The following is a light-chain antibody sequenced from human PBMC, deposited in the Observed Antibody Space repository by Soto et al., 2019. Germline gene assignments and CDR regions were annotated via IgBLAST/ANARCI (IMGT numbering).Light chain of an antibody. V-gene: IGLV1-44*01. CDR1: SSNIGSNI. J-gene: IGLJ1*01. Sequence: QSALTQPPSVSGTPGQRVTISCSGSSSNIGSNIVNWYQQFPGTAPRLLIYNINQRPSGVPDRFSGSKSGTSASLAISGLQSEDEADYYCTAWDDSLNGPVFGPGTKLTVL. CDR2: NIN. CDR3: TAWDDSLNGPV.